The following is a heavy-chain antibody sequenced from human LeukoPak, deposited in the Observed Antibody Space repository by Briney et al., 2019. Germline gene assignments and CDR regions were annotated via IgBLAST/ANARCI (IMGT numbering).Heavy chain of an antibody. CDR2: ISAYNGNT. CDR1: GYTFTSYG. Sequence: ASVKVSCKASGYTFTSYGISWVRQAPGQGLEWMGWISAYNGNTNYAQKLQGRVTITADKSTSTAYMELSRLRSDDTAVYYCARVAKGTVAVSYWGQGTLVTVSS. J-gene: IGHJ4*02. CDR3: ARVAKGTVAVSY. D-gene: IGHD6-19*01. V-gene: IGHV1-18*01.